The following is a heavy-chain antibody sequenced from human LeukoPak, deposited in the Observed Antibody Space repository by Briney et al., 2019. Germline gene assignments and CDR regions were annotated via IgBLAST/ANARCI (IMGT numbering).Heavy chain of an antibody. CDR3: ASESFWSSYVSDDLNYYYGMDV. V-gene: IGHV7-4-1*02. CDR1: GYTFTSYA. J-gene: IGHJ6*02. Sequence: ASVKVPCKASGYTFTSYAMNWVRQAPGQGLEWMGWINTNTGNPTYAQGFTGRFVFSLDTSVSTAYLQISSLKAEDTAVYYCASESFWSSYVSDDLNYYYGMDVWGQGTTVTVSS. D-gene: IGHD3-3*01. CDR2: INTNTGNP.